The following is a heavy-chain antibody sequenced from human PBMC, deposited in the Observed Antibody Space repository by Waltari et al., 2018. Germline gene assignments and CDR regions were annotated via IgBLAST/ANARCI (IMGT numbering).Heavy chain of an antibody. V-gene: IGHV4-59*01. J-gene: IGHJ6*02. CDR3: ARSVRYYDFWSGYYSQYYGMDV. CDR2: IYYSGST. D-gene: IGHD3-3*01. Sequence: QVQLQESGPGLVKPSETLSLTCTVPGGSISSYYWSWIRPPPGKGLEWIGYIYYSGSTNYNPSLKSRVTISVDTSKNQFSLKLSSVTAADTAVYYCARSVRYYDFWSGYYSQYYGMDVWGQGTTVTVSS. CDR1: GGSISSYY.